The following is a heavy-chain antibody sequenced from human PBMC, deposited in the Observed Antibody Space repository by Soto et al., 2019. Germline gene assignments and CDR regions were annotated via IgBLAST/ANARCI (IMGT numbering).Heavy chain of an antibody. D-gene: IGHD3-16*01. CDR3: AREGMGGSNWFDP. V-gene: IGHV3-74*01. Sequence: PGGSVRLSCTASGFTFSSYWMHWVRQAPGKGLAWVSRIHSDSIDTGYADSVKGRFTISRDNAKNTLYLQMNSLRVEDTAVYYCAREGMGGSNWFDPWGQGTQVTVSS. CDR1: GFTFSSYW. CDR2: IHSDSIDT. J-gene: IGHJ5*02.